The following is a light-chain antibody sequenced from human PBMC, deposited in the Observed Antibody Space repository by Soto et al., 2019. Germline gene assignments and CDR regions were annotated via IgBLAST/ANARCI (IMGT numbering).Light chain of an antibody. J-gene: IGLJ1*01. CDR3: SSYAGSNRGYV. V-gene: IGLV2-8*01. CDR1: SSDIGSYKF. CDR2: EVS. Sequence: QSALTQPPSASGSPGQSVTISCTGTSSDIGSYKFVSWYQQHPGRAPKLIIYEVSLRPSGVPDRFSGSKSGNTASLTVSGLQDEDEADYYCSSYAGSNRGYVFGTGTKVTVL.